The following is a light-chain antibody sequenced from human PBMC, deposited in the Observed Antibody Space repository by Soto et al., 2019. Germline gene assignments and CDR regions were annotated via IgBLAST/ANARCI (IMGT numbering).Light chain of an antibody. Sequence: EIVMTQSPATLSVAPGERATLSCRASQSISNNLAWYQQKPGQAPSLLIFGASTRATGIPARFSGSGSGTEFTLTISSLQSEDFAVYYCQKHDNWPLTFGGGTKVEIK. J-gene: IGKJ4*01. CDR2: GAS. CDR1: QSISNN. V-gene: IGKV3-15*01. CDR3: QKHDNWPLT.